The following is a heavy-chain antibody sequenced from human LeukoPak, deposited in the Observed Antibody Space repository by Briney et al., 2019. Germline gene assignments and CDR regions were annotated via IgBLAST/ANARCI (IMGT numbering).Heavy chain of an antibody. CDR1: GFTFSSYS. CDR3: AKEQRDWNYGVFDY. D-gene: IGHD1-7*01. V-gene: IGHV3-21*04. Sequence: GGSLRLSCAASGFTFSSYSMNWVRQAPGKGLEWVSSISTSSSYINYADSVKGRFTISRDNAKKSLYLQMNSLRAEDTAEYYCAKEQRDWNYGVFDYWGQGTQVTVSS. CDR2: ISTSSSYI. J-gene: IGHJ4*02.